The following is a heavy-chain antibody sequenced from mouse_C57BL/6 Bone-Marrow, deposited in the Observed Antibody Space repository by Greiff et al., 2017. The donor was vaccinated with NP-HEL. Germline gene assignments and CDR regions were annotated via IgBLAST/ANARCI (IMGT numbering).Heavy chain of an antibody. CDR1: GFTFSSYG. Sequence: EVQVVESGGDLVKPGGSLKLSCAASGFTFSSYGMSWVRQTPDKRLEWVATISSGGSYTSYPDSVKGRFTISRDNAKNTLYLQMSSLKSEDTAMYYCARRNMVTTRGYAMDYWGQGTSVTVSS. V-gene: IGHV5-6*01. CDR3: ARRNMVTTRGYAMDY. J-gene: IGHJ4*01. D-gene: IGHD2-2*01. CDR2: ISSGGSYT.